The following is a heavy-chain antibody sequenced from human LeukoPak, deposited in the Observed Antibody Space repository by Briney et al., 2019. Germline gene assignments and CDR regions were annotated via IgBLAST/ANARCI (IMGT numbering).Heavy chain of an antibody. CDR1: GFTFSSYA. CDR3: AGHWTYYDDDYYGMDV. V-gene: IGHV3-30-3*01. J-gene: IGHJ6*02. D-gene: IGHD3-22*01. Sequence: GGSLRLSCAASGFTFSSYAMHWVRQAPGKGLEWVAVISYDGSNKYYADSVKGRFTISRDNSKNTLYLQMNSLRAEDTAMYYCAGHWTYYDDDYYGMDVWGQGTTVTVSS. CDR2: ISYDGSNK.